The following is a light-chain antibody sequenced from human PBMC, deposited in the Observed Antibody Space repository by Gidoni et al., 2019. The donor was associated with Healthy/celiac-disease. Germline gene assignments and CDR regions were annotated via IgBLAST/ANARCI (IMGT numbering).Light chain of an antibody. J-gene: IGKJ2*01. CDR1: QSVSSN. CDR2: GAS. Sequence: EIVMTQSPATLSVSPGERATLSCRASQSVSSNLAWYQQKPGQAPRLLIYGASTRATGIPARFSGSGSGTEFTLTISSLQSEDFAVYYCQQYRTFXQXTKLEIK. V-gene: IGKV3-15*01. CDR3: QQYRT.